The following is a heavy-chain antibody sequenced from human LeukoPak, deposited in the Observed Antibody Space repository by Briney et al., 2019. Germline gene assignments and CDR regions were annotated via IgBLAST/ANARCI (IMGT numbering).Heavy chain of an antibody. V-gene: IGHV4-59*01. CDR2: IYYSGST. CDR3: ARDPVDLNAFDI. CDR1: GGSISSYY. D-gene: IGHD3/OR15-3a*01. J-gene: IGHJ3*02. Sequence: SETLSLTCTVSGGSISSYYWSWIRQPPGKGLEWIGYIYYSGSTNYNPSLKSRVTISVDTSKNQFSLKLSSVTAADTAVYYCARDPVDLNAFDIWGQGTMVTVSS.